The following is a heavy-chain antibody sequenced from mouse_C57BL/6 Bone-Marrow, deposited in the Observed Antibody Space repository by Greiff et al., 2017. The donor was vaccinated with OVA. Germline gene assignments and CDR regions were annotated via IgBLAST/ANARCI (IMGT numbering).Heavy chain of an antibody. CDR2: IDPENGDT. D-gene: IGHD1-1*01. V-gene: IGHV14-4*01. CDR3: TTFRVYYYGSSWDWYFDV. J-gene: IGHJ1*03. Sequence: EVQLQQSGAELVRPGASVKLSCTASGFNIKDDYMHWVKQRPEQGLEWIGWIDPENGDTAYASKFQGKATITADTSSNTAYLQLSSLTSEDTAVYYCTTFRVYYYGSSWDWYFDVWGTGTTVTVSS. CDR1: GFNIKDDY.